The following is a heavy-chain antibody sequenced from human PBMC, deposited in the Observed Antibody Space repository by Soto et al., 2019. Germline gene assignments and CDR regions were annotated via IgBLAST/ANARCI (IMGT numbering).Heavy chain of an antibody. CDR3: ARLRASTWYMGGYLDY. CDR1: GFTFSDYY. Sequence: LRLSCAASGFTFSDYYMSWIHQAPGKGLEWVSYIVSSSSYTNYADSVKGRFTISRDNAKNSLYLEMNSLRAEDTAVYYCARLRASTWYMGGYLDYWGLGTLVTVSS. J-gene: IGHJ4*02. V-gene: IGHV3-11*06. D-gene: IGHD6-13*01. CDR2: IVSSSSYT.